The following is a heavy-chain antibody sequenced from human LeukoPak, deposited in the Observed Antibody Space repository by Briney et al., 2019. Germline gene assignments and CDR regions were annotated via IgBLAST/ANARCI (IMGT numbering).Heavy chain of an antibody. CDR3: GSASWDYVWGSYRSKDDY. Sequence: TPVRVSCTASGSTFTGYFMHWVRQAPGQEPEWLGGINPYSGGTNYAQKFQGRVTMTRDTSISTAYMELSRVRAYDTAVYYCGSASWDYVWGSYRSKDDYWGQRTLVSVSS. V-gene: IGHV1-2*02. J-gene: IGHJ4*02. D-gene: IGHD3-16*02. CDR2: INPYSGGT. CDR1: GSTFTGYF.